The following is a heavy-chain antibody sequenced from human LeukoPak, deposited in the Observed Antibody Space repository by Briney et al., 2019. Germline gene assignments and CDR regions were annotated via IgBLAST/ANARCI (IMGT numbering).Heavy chain of an antibody. CDR2: IYTSGST. J-gene: IGHJ6*02. CDR1: GGSISSGSYY. CDR3: ARDFGAHYGMDV. Sequence: SETLSLTCTVPGGSISSGSYYWSWIRQPAGKGLEWIGRIYTSGSTNYNPSLKSRVTISVDTSKNQFSLKLSSVTAADTAVYYCARDFGAHYGMDVWGQGTTVTVSS. D-gene: IGHD3-10*01. V-gene: IGHV4-61*02.